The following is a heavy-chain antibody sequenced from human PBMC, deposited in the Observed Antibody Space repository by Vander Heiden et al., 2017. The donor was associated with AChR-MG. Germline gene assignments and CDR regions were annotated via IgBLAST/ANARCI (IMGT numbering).Heavy chain of an antibody. J-gene: IGHJ3*02. CDR1: GLSLSTSGVG. D-gene: IGHD2-15*01. CDR3: AHRFYFSGGSCYSADAFDI. V-gene: IGHV2-5*02. CDR2: IYWDDDK. Sequence: QITLKESGPTLVKPTQTLTLTCTFSGLSLSTSGVGVGWIRQPPGKALGWLALIYWDDDKRYSPSLKSRLTITNDTSKNQVVLTMTNMDPVDTATYYCAHRFYFSGGSCYSADAFDIWGHGRMVTVSS.